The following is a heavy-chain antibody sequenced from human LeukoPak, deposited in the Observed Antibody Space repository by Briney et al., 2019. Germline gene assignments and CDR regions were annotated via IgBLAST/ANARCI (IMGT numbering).Heavy chain of an antibody. D-gene: IGHD3-22*01. V-gene: IGHV3-23*01. CDR2: ISGSGDNT. CDR3: AKDRSYYDSSDSTGMDV. J-gene: IGHJ6*02. Sequence: PGGSLRLSCAVSGFTFSNYGMNWVRQAPGKGLEWVSAISGSGDNTYYADSVKGRFTISRDNSKNTLYLQMNSLRAGDTAVYFCAKDRSYYDSSDSTGMDVWGQGTTVTVSS. CDR1: GFTFSNYG.